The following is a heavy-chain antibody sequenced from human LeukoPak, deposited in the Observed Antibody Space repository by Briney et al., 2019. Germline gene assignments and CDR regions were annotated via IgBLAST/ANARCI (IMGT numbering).Heavy chain of an antibody. CDR2: ISYDGSNK. J-gene: IGHJ3*02. Sequence: GGSLRLSCAASGFTFSSYGMHWVRQAPGKGLGWVGVISYDGSNKYYADSVKGRFTISRDNSKNTLYLQMNSLRAEDTAVYYCAKELGDYYDSGGYLAAFDIWGQGTMVTVSS. V-gene: IGHV3-30*18. CDR1: GFTFSSYG. CDR3: AKELGDYYDSGGYLAAFDI. D-gene: IGHD3-22*01.